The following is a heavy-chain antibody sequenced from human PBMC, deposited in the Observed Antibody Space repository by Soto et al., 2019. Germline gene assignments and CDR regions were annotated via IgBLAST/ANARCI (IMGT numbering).Heavy chain of an antibody. D-gene: IGHD4-17*01. J-gene: IGHJ6*03. V-gene: IGHV3-66*01. CDR1: GFTVSSNY. CDR3: ARAQTVTTPAYYYYYYMDV. CDR2: IYSGGST. Sequence: QPGGSLRLSCAASGFTVSSNYMSWVRQAPGKGLEWVSVIYSGGSTYYADSVKGRFTISRDNSKNTLYLQMNSLRAEDTAVYYCARAQTVTTPAYYYYYYMDVWGKGTTVTVSS.